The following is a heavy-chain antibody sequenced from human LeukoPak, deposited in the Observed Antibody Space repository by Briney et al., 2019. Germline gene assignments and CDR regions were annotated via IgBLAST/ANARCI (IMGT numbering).Heavy chain of an antibody. CDR3: ARVRGGYPDYYYYYMDV. V-gene: IGHV4-39*07. Sequence: SETLSLTCTVSGGSISTSSYYWGWVRQPPGKGLEWIGNIFYSGSTYYSPSLKSRVTISVDTSKNQFSLKLSSVTAADTAVYYCARVRGGYPDYYYYYMDVWGKGTTVTVSS. J-gene: IGHJ6*03. CDR1: GGSISTSSYY. D-gene: IGHD5-24*01. CDR2: IFYSGST.